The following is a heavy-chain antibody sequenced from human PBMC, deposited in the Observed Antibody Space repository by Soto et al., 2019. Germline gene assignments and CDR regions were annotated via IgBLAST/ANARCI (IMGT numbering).Heavy chain of an antibody. CDR2: LYFDGIST. V-gene: IGHV3-74*01. Sequence: GGTLRLSCTPSAFTFNTRWMHWASHGPGKGLKWLSRLYFDGISTDYTDSVKGRLTVSRDNAKNTVYLHLNTLRDEDRVVYYCARGGARGVDYWGQGTMVTVSS. CDR3: ARGGARGVDY. J-gene: IGHJ4*02. CDR1: AFTFNTRW. D-gene: IGHD3-10*01.